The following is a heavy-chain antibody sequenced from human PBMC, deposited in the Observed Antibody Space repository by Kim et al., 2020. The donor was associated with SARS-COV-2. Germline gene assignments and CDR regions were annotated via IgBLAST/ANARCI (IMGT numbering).Heavy chain of an antibody. CDR1: GFTFSSYG. CDR3: ARPYWLRQTSQLLLY. Sequence: GGSLRLSCAASGFTFSSYGMHWVRQAPGKGLEWVAVIWYDGSNKYYADSVKGRFTISRDNSKNTLYLQMNSLRAEDTAVYYCARPYWLRQTSQLLLYWGQGTLVTVSS. CDR2: IWYDGSNK. J-gene: IGHJ4*02. D-gene: IGHD2-2*01. V-gene: IGHV3-33*01.